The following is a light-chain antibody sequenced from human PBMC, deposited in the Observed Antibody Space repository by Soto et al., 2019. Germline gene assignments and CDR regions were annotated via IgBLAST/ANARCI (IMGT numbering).Light chain of an antibody. CDR2: DVS. Sequence: QPALTQPRSVSGSPGQSVTISCTGTSSDVGGYNYVSWYQQHPGKAPKLMIYDVSKRPSGVPDRFSGSKSGNTASLTISGLQAEDEADYYCCSYAGSYTSRVFGGGTKVTVL. CDR1: SSDVGGYNY. CDR3: CSYAGSYTSRV. V-gene: IGLV2-11*01. J-gene: IGLJ2*01.